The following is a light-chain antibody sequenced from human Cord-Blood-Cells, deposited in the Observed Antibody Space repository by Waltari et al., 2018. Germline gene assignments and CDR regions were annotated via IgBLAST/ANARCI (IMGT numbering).Light chain of an antibody. Sequence: IQMIQSSSSMSASVGDRVTITCQASQDSSNYLIRYQQKPGKDPKLLIYDASNLETGVPSRFSGSGSGTDFTFTISSLQPEDISTYYCQQYDKLPPLTFGGGTKVEIK. J-gene: IGKJ4*01. CDR1: QDSSNY. CDR2: DAS. CDR3: QQYDKLPPLT. V-gene: IGKV1-33*01.